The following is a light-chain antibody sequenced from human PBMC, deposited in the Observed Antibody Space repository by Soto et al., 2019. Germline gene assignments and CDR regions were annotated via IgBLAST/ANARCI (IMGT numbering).Light chain of an antibody. Sequence: SYELTQPPSVSVSPGQTANITFAGDKWGDKYACWYQQKPGQSPVLVIYQDGKRPSGIPERFSGSNSGNTATLTISGTQAMDEADYYCQAWDSSTVVFGGGTKLTVL. CDR1: KWGDKY. CDR3: QAWDSSTVV. CDR2: QDG. V-gene: IGLV3-1*01. J-gene: IGLJ2*01.